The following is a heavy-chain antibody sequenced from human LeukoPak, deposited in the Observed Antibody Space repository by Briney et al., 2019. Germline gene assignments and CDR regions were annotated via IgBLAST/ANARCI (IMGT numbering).Heavy chain of an antibody. J-gene: IGHJ4*02. Sequence: SETLSLTCTVSGGSISSSSYYWGWIRQPPGKGLEWIGSIYYSGSTYYNPSLKSRVTISVDTSKNQFSLKLSSVTAADTAVYYCARQYTGGFMIAVAGTTTYYFDYWGQGTLVTVSS. CDR1: GGSISSSSYY. CDR3: ARQYTGGFMIAVAGTTTYYFDY. CDR2: IYYSGST. D-gene: IGHD6-19*01. V-gene: IGHV4-39*01.